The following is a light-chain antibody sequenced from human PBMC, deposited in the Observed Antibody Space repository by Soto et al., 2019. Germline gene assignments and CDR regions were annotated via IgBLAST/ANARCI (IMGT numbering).Light chain of an antibody. CDR1: QSVARSY. J-gene: IGKJ4*01. CDR3: QQYATSPLT. V-gene: IGKV3-20*01. CDR2: DAS. Sequence: ENVLTQSPGTLSLSPGERATLSCRASQSVARSYLAWYQQKPGQSPRLLIYDASNRATGIPDRFSGSGSGSDVTLTISRLEPQDFAVYYCQQYATSPLTFGGGTKVQIK.